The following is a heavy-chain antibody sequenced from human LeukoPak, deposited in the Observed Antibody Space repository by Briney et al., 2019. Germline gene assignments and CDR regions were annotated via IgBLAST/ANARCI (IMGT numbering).Heavy chain of an antibody. Sequence: PSETLSLTCTVSGGSISSNYWNWIRQSAGKGLEWIGRIYNTGSTNYNPSLESRVTMSLGTSRNQFSLKLSSVTAADTAVYYCVRARISAGGVWLFDPWGQGTQITVSS. J-gene: IGHJ5*02. CDR3: VRARISAGGVWLFDP. V-gene: IGHV4-4*07. CDR2: IYNTGST. CDR1: GGSISSNY. D-gene: IGHD2-8*02.